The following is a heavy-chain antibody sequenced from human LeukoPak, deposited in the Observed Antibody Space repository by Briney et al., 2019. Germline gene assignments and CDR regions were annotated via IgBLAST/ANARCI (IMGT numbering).Heavy chain of an antibody. V-gene: IGHV4-34*01. CDR1: GGSFSGYC. J-gene: IGHJ4*02. Sequence: SETLSLTCAVYGGSFSGYCWSWIRQPPGKGLEWIGEINHSGSTNYNPSLKSRVTISVDTSKNQFSLKLSSVTAADTAVYYCASLYSSSNYWGQGTLVTVSS. D-gene: IGHD6-6*01. CDR2: INHSGST. CDR3: ASLYSSSNY.